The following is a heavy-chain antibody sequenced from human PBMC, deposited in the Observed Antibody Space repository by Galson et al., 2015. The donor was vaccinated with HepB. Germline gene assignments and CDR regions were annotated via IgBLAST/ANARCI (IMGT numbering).Heavy chain of an antibody. Sequence: SLRLSCAASGFTFGSSNMNWVRQAPGKGLEWISYISSSGSPQHYADSVRGRFTISRDNVKNSLYLQMDSLRDEDTAVYYCSRYNVDWGQGTLVTVSS. CDR3: SRYNVD. D-gene: IGHD5-24*01. CDR2: ISSSGSPQ. J-gene: IGHJ4*02. CDR1: GFTFGSSN. V-gene: IGHV3-48*03.